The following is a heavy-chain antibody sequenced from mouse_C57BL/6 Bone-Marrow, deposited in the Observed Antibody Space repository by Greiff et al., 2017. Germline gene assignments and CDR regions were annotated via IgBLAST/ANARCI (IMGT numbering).Heavy chain of an antibody. CDR2: IYPGGGYT. CDR3: ARGDDYGPFDY. V-gene: IGHV1-63*01. Sequence: QVQLQQSGAELMKPGASVKLSCKATGYTFTGYWIEWVKQRPGHGLEWIGDIYPGGGYTNYNEKFKGKATLTADKSSSTAYMQFSSLTSEDSAIYYWARGDDYGPFDYWGQGTTLTVSS. D-gene: IGHD2-4*01. J-gene: IGHJ2*01. CDR1: GYTFTGYW.